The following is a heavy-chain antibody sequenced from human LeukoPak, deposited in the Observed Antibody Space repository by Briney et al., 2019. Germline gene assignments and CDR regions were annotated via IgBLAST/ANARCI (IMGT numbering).Heavy chain of an antibody. Sequence: PSQTLSLTCAVSGGSISSDGYSWSWIRQPPGKGLEWIGYIYQSGSTYYNPSLKSRVTISVDRSKNQFSLKLSSVTAADTAVYYCARGFLRYYYDSSPGHYYGMDVWGQGTTVTVSS. D-gene: IGHD3-22*01. CDR1: GGSISSDGYS. V-gene: IGHV4-30-2*01. J-gene: IGHJ6*02. CDR2: IYQSGST. CDR3: ARGFLRYYYDSSPGHYYGMDV.